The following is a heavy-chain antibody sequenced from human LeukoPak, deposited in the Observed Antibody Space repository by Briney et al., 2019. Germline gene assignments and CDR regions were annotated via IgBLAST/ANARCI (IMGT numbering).Heavy chain of an antibody. CDR2: IYHSGNT. J-gene: IGHJ4*02. CDR1: GGSISSTNW. V-gene: IGHV4-4*02. D-gene: IGHD3-22*01. CDR3: ARDKSDSSGYYYFDY. Sequence: PSGTLSLTWAVSGGSISSTNWWSWVRQPPGKGLEWIGEIYHSGNTNYNPSLKSRVTISVDKSKNQFSLKLSSVTAADTAVYYWARDKSDSSGYYYFDYWGQGTLVTVSS.